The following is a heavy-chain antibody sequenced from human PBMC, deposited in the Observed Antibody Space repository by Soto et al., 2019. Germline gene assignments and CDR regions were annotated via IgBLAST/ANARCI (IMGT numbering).Heavy chain of an antibody. Sequence: ASVKVSCKTSGYTFSNYGITWVRQAPGQPLEWLGWISLYSDGTNYAQKFQGRVSMSTDTSTTTAYMELRSLRSDDTAVYYCARVVPGAEAWFGPWGQGTLVTVSS. CDR2: ISLYSDGT. CDR1: GYTFSNYG. CDR3: ARVVPGAEAWFGP. D-gene: IGHD2-2*01. J-gene: IGHJ5*02. V-gene: IGHV1-18*01.